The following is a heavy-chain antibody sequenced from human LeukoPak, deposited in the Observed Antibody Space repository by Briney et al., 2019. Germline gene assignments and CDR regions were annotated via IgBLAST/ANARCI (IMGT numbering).Heavy chain of an antibody. J-gene: IGHJ4*02. CDR3: AKTGSSSWGYFDY. CDR1: GFTFSTYG. V-gene: IGHV3-30*02. Sequence: GGSLRLSCAASGFTFSTYGMHWVRQAPGKGLEWVAFIRNDGTIKYYADSVKGRFTISRDNSKNTLHLQMNSLRAEDTAVYYCAKTGSSSWGYFDYWGQGTLVTVSS. CDR2: IRNDGTIK. D-gene: IGHD6-13*01.